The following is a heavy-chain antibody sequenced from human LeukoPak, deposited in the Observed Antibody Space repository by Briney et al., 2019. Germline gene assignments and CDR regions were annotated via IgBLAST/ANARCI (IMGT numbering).Heavy chain of an antibody. D-gene: IGHD1-26*01. V-gene: IGHV3-30*04. CDR3: ARGGSVGRSYYYYYMDV. CDR2: ISYDGSNK. Sequence: GGSLRLSCAASGFTFSSYAMHWVRQAPGKGLEWVAVISYDGSNKYYADSVKGRFTISRDNAKNSLYLQMNSLRAEDTAVYYCARGGSVGRSYYYYYMDVWGKGTTVTVSS. CDR1: GFTFSSYA. J-gene: IGHJ6*03.